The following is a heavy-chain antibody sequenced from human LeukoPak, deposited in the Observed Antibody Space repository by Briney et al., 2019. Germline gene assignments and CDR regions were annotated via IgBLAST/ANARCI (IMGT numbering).Heavy chain of an antibody. J-gene: IGHJ4*02. Sequence: GGSLRLSCAASGFTFSSYGMHWVRQAPGKGLEWVAFIRYDGSNKYYADSVKGRFTISRDNSKNTLYLQMNSLRAADTAVYYCAVYYYDSSGTLDYWGQGTLVTVSS. V-gene: IGHV3-30*02. CDR2: IRYDGSNK. CDR1: GFTFSSYG. D-gene: IGHD3-22*01. CDR3: AVYYYDSSGTLDY.